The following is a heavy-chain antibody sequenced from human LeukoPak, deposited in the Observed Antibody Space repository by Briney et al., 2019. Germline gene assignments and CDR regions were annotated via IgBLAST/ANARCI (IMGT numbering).Heavy chain of an antibody. V-gene: IGHV3-74*01. CDR3: VSFYEAY. CDR2: INSDGSWT. D-gene: IGHD2/OR15-2a*01. J-gene: IGHJ4*02. CDR1: GFTFSSYA. Sequence: GRSLRLSCAASGFTFSSYAMHWVRQAPGKGLVWVSHINSDGSWTSYADSVKGRFTISKDNAKNTVYLQMNNLRAEDTAVYYCVSFYEAYWGRGTLVTVSS.